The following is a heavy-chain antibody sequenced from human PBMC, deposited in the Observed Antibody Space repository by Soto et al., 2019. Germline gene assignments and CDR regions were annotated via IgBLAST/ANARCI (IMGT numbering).Heavy chain of an antibody. CDR1: GFTFSDYY. CDR3: ARVGCSASCCSDWFDP. V-gene: IGHV3-11*01. Sequence: QVHLVESGGGLVKPGGSLRLSCAASGFTFSDYYMHWIRQAPGKGLEWVSYISGSGDTIHYADSVQGRFTISRDNAKSSLYLQMSSLRAEDTAVYYCARVGCSASCCSDWFDPWGQGTLVTVSS. CDR2: ISGSGDTI. J-gene: IGHJ5*02. D-gene: IGHD2-2*01.